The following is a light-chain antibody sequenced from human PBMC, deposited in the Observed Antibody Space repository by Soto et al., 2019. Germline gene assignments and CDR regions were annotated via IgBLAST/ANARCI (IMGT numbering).Light chain of an antibody. CDR3: CSSAGSSVV. J-gene: IGLJ2*01. CDR2: DVS. CDR1: SNDVGGYDY. V-gene: IGLV2-11*01. Sequence: QSALTQPRSVSGSPGQSVTISCTGTSNDVGGYDYVSWYQQHPGKAPKFMIYDVSKRPSGVPDRFSGSKSGNTASLTISGLQAEDEADYYCCSSAGSSVVFGGGTKLTVL.